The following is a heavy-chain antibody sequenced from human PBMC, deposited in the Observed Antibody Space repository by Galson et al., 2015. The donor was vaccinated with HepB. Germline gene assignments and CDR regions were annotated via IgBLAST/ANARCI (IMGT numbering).Heavy chain of an antibody. J-gene: IGHJ4*02. Sequence: SLRLSCAASGFTFSDYYMSWIRQAPGKGLEWVSYISSSSSYTNYADFVKGRFTISRDNAKNSLYLQMNSLRAEDTAVYYCARDGCSSTSCYRSGSPSDFDYRGQGTLVTVSS. D-gene: IGHD2-2*01. CDR3: ARDGCSSTSCYRSGSPSDFDY. CDR2: ISSSSSYT. CDR1: GFTFSDYY. V-gene: IGHV3-11*06.